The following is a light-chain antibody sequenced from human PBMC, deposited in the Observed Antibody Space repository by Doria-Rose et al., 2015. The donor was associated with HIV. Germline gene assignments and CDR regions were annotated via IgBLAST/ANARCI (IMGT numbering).Light chain of an antibody. CDR1: QSFSSTY. V-gene: IGKV3-20*01. J-gene: IGKJ1*01. CDR3: HQYGTSWT. CDR2: DGS. Sequence: EIVMTQPPGTLSLSPGERATLSCRASQSFSSTYLAWYQQKPGQAPSLLIYDGSTRATGIPDRFSASGSGTDITLTINRLEPEDFALYYCHQYGTSWTFGQGTKVEI.